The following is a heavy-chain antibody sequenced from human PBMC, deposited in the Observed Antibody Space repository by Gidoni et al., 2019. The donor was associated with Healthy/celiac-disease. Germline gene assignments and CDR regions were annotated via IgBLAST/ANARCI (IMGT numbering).Heavy chain of an antibody. Sequence: EVQLVDSGGGLVQPGGSLRLSCAASGFTVSNNYMTWVRQAPGKGLEWVSVIYSGGSTYYADSVKGRFTISRDNSKNTLYLQMNSLRTDDTAVYYCASPKPSLYWGQGTLVTVSS. CDR3: ASPKPSLY. J-gene: IGHJ4*02. CDR1: GFTVSNNY. CDR2: IYSGGST. V-gene: IGHV3-66*02.